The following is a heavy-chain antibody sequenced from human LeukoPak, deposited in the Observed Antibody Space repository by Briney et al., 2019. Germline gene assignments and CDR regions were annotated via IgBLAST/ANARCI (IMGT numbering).Heavy chain of an antibody. J-gene: IGHJ4*02. Sequence: GGSLRLSCSASGFTFSRFAMTWVRHLPGKGLEWVSTISGNGLQTFYADSVKGRFSVSRDNSVNIVYLQMDSLRAHDSALYSCAKDANYLDSSGYFIPFDYWGPGTLVTVAS. CDR2: ISGNGLQT. CDR1: GFTFSRFA. CDR3: AKDANYLDSSGYFIPFDY. D-gene: IGHD3-22*01. V-gene: IGHV3-23*01.